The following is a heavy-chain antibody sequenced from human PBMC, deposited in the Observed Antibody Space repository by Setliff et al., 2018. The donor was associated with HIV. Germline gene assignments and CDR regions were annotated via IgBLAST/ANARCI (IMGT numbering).Heavy chain of an antibody. Sequence: SETLSLTCTVSGGSISSNYWSWMRQPPGKGLEWIGHIYYSGSTNYNPSLKSRVTISVDTSRNQFSLNLSSVTAADTAVYYCARVPSGLWFGKWGNWGQGTLVTVSS. CDR3: ARVPSGLWFGKWGN. CDR2: IYYSGST. J-gene: IGHJ4*02. CDR1: GGSISSNY. D-gene: IGHD3-10*01. V-gene: IGHV4-59*01.